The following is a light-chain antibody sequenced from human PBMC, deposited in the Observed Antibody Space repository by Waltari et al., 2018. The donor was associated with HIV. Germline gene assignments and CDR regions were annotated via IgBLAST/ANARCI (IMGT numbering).Light chain of an antibody. CDR2: EVT. V-gene: IGLV2-23*02. CDR3: SSYATGNTYV. CDR1: NSDIGKYNL. Sequence: QSALTQPASVSGSPGQSITISCTGANSDIGKYNLVSWYQQHPGKVPQVLIFEVTTRPSGISHRFSGSKSDNTASLTISGLQAEDEADYYCSSYATGNTYVFGTGTSVTVL. J-gene: IGLJ1*01.